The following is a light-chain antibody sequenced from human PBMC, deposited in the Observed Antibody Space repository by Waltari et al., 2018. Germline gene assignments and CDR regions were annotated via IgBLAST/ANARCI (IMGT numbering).Light chain of an antibody. J-gene: IGLJ2*01. V-gene: IGLV2-8*01. CDR3: NSYGGSGNVL. CDR1: SNAVGRYMY. Sequence: QSALTQPPSASGSPGQSVTISCTGTSNAVGRYMYVPWYQLLPGKAPKLLIYDVHNRPSGVPDRFSGSKSGNTASLTVSGLQAEDEGDYYCNSYGGSGNVLFGGGTKLTVL. CDR2: DVH.